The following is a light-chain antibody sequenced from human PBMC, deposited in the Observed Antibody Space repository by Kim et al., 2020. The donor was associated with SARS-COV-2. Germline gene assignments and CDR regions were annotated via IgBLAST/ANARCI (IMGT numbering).Light chain of an antibody. J-gene: IGKJ1*01. V-gene: IGKV3-20*01. Sequence: EIVLTRSPGTLSLSPGERATLSCRASQSVSSSYLAWYQQKPGQAPRLLIYGASSRATGIPDRFSGSGSGTDFTLTISRLEPEDFAVYYCQQYGSSPRTFGQGSEVGIK. CDR2: GAS. CDR1: QSVSSSY. CDR3: QQYGSSPRT.